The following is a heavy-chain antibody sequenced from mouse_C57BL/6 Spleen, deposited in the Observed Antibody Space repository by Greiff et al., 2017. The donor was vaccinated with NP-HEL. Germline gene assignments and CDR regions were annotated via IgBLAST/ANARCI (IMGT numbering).Heavy chain of an antibody. V-gene: IGHV14-4*01. CDR1: GFNIKDDY. D-gene: IGHD1-1*01. CDR3: TTGYYGSSKSY. CDR2: IDPENGDT. J-gene: IGHJ2*01. Sequence: VQLQQSGAELVRPGASVKLSCTASGFNIKDDYMHWVKQRPEQGLEWIGWIDPENGDTEYASKFQGKATITADTSSNTAYLQLSSLTSEDTAVYYCTTGYYGSSKSYWGQGTTLTVSS.